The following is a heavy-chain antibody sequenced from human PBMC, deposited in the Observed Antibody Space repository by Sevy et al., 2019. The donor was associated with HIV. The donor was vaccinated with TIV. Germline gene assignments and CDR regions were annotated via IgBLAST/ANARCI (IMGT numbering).Heavy chain of an antibody. CDR1: GFTFSSYD. Sequence: GGSLRLSCAASGFTFSSYDMHWVRQATGKGLEWVSAIGTAGDTYYPGSVKGRFTISRENAKNSLDLQMNSLRAGDTDVYYCARENIAVAGFDYWGQGTLVTVSS. D-gene: IGHD6-19*01. CDR3: ARENIAVAGFDY. J-gene: IGHJ4*02. CDR2: IGTAGDT. V-gene: IGHV3-13*01.